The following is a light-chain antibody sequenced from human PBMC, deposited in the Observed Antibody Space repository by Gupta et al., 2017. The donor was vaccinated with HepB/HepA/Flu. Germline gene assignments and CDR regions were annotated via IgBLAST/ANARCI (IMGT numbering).Light chain of an antibody. CDR3: QAWDSSTVV. Sequence: SYEXTXXPSVSVSPXXTASITCSGDKLGDKYACWYQQKPGQSPVLAIYQDSKRPSGIPERFSGSNSGNTATLTISGTQAMDEADYYCQAWDSSTVVFGGGTKLTVL. V-gene: IGLV3-1*01. CDR1: KLGDKY. J-gene: IGLJ2*01. CDR2: QDS.